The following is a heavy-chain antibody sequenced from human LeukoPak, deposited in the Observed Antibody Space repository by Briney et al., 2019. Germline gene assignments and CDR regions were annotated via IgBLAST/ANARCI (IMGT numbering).Heavy chain of an antibody. J-gene: IGHJ3*02. CDR3: ASGVVGAHGNAFDI. CDR2: IIPIFGTA. Sequence: SVKVSCKASGYTFSSYAISWVRQAPGQGLEWMGGIIPIFGTANYAQKFQGRVTITTDESTSTAYMELSSLRSEDTAVYYCASGVVGAHGNAFDIWGQGTMVTVSS. V-gene: IGHV1-69*05. D-gene: IGHD1-26*01. CDR1: GYTFSSYA.